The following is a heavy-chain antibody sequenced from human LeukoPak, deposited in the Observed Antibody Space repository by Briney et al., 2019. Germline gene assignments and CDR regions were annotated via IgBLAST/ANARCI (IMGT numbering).Heavy chain of an antibody. CDR2: INHSGNT. CDR1: GGSFSGYY. CDR3: ASWGGNYGDYPPGHDAFDI. J-gene: IGHJ3*02. D-gene: IGHD4-17*01. Sequence: SETLSLTCAVYGGSFSGYYWSWIRQPPGKGLEWIGEINHSGNTNYNPSLKSRVTISVDTSKNQFSLNLSSVTAADTAVYYCASWGGNYGDYPPGHDAFDIWGQGTMVTVSS. V-gene: IGHV4-34*01.